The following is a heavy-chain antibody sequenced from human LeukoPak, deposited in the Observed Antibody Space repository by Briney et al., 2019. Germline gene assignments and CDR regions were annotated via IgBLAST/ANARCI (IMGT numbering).Heavy chain of an antibody. CDR1: GYTFTSYG. CDR3: ARVAGGSFGYYFDF. CDR2: ISTYNSNS. J-gene: IGHJ4*02. D-gene: IGHD2-15*01. V-gene: IGHV1-18*01. Sequence: GASVKVSCKASGYTFTSYGISWVRQAPGQGLEWMGWISTYNSNSQSSHKVQGRVTLTTDTASTTAYMELENLRFDDTAVYYCARVAGGSFGYYFDFWGQGTLVTVSS.